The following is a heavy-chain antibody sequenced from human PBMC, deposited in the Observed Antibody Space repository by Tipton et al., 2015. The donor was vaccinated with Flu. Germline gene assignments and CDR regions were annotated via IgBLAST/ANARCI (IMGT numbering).Heavy chain of an antibody. CDR2: INQDGSEM. CDR3: SESLNF. Sequence: SLRLSCAASGFTVSNNYMSWVRQAPGKGLEWVANINQDGSEMHYVDSVKGRFTISRDNAKNSLYLQLNSLRIEDTAVYYCSESLNFWGQGTLGTVSS. CDR1: GFTVSNNY. J-gene: IGHJ4*02. V-gene: IGHV3-7*01.